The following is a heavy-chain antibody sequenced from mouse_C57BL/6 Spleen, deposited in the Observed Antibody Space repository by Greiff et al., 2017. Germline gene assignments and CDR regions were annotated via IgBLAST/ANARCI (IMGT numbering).Heavy chain of an antibody. Sequence: VQLQQSGPELVKPGASVKISCKASGYAFSSSWMNWVKQRPGKGLEWIGRIYPGDGDTNYNGKFKGKATLTADKSSSTAYMQLRSLTSEDSAVSFCAGFITTVNYAMDYWGQGTSVTVSS. CDR2: IYPGDGDT. V-gene: IGHV1-82*01. D-gene: IGHD1-1*01. J-gene: IGHJ4*01. CDR1: GYAFSSSW. CDR3: AGFITTVNYAMDY.